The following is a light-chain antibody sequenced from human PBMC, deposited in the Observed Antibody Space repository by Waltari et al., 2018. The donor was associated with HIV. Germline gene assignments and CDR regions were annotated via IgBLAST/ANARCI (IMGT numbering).Light chain of an antibody. J-gene: IGKJ4*01. CDR3: QQASSFPHT. Sequence: DLQMTQSPSSVSASVGDKVTISCHATQGISNYLAWYQQKPGTAPHLLIYDASRLQGGVPSRFTGTGSGTDFTLTIINLQPEDFAVYYCQQASSFPHTFGGGTRV. CDR2: DAS. V-gene: IGKV1-12*01. CDR1: QGISNY.